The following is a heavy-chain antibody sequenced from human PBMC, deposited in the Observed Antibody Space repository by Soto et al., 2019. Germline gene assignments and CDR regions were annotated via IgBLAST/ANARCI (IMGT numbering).Heavy chain of an antibody. Sequence: EVPLLESGGGLVQPGGSLRLSCAASGFTFSSYAMSWVRQAPGKGLEWVSTISASGTSTYYADSVKGRFTISRDNSKKTLFLQMSSLRAEATAVYYGAKARSWYRYFAYWGQGTLVTVSS. D-gene: IGHD6-13*01. CDR2: ISASGTST. J-gene: IGHJ4*02. CDR3: AKARSWYRYFAY. CDR1: GFTFSSYA. V-gene: IGHV3-23*01.